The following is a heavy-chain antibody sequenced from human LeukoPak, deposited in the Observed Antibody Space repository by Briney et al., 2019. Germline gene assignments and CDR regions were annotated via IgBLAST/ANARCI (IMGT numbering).Heavy chain of an antibody. J-gene: IGHJ4*02. CDR2: IYYSGST. Sequence: SETLSLTCTVSGGSISSSSYSWGWIRQPPGTGLEWIGNIYYSGSTYYNPSLKSRVTMSVDTSKNQFSLKLSSVTAADTAVYYCARQYCSSTNCYTFDYWGQGTLVTVSS. D-gene: IGHD2-2*02. CDR1: GGSISSSSYS. CDR3: ARQYCSSTNCYTFDY. V-gene: IGHV4-39*01.